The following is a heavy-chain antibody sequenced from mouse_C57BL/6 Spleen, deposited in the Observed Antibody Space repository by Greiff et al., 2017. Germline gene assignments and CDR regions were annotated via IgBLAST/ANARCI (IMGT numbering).Heavy chain of an antibody. J-gene: IGHJ2*01. CDR3: ASRSYDYFDY. CDR1: GYTFTSYW. Sequence: QVHVKQPGAELVKPGASVKLSCKASGYTFTSYWMQWVKQRPGQGLEWIGEIDPSDSYTNYNQKFKGKATLTVDTSSSTAYMQLSSLTSEDSAVYYCASRSYDYFDYWGQGTTLTVSS. V-gene: IGHV1-50*01. CDR2: IDPSDSYT.